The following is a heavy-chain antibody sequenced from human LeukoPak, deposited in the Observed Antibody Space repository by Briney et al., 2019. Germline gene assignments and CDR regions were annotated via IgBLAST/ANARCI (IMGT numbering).Heavy chain of an antibody. CDR3: AKDPYRGPRYYFDY. V-gene: IGHV3-23*01. Sequence: PGGSLRLSCAASGFTFSSYAMSWVRQAPGKGLEWVSAISGSGGSTYYADSVKGRFTISRDNSKNTLYLRMNSLRAEDTAVYYCAKDPYRGPRYYFDYWGQGTLVTVSS. CDR1: GFTFSSYA. J-gene: IGHJ4*02. CDR2: ISGSGGST. D-gene: IGHD5-18*01.